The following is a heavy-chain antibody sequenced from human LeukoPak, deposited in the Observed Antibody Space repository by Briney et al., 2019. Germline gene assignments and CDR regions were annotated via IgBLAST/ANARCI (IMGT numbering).Heavy chain of an antibody. J-gene: IGHJ6*02. V-gene: IGHV3-23*01. CDR2: ISGNGAST. Sequence: GGSLRLSCAASGFSFSSYAMSWVRQAPGKGLEWVSVISGNGASTYYADSVKGRFTISRDNSDNTVYLQMNSLRAEDTAIYYCAKAPAPYYYYYGMDVWGQGTAVTVSS. CDR3: AKAPAPYYYYYGMDV. CDR1: GFSFSSYA.